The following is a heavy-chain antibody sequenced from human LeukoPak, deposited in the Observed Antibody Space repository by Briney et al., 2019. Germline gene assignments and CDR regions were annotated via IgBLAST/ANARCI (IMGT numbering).Heavy chain of an antibody. Sequence: ASVKVSCXASGYTFTGYYMHWVRQAPGQGLEWMGRINPNSGGTNYAQKFQGRVTMTRDTSISTAYMELSRLRSDDTAVYYCARDTYYYYDSSGYLVFGYWGQGTLVTVSS. D-gene: IGHD3-22*01. CDR2: INPNSGGT. V-gene: IGHV1-2*06. CDR3: ARDTYYYYDSSGYLVFGY. CDR1: GYTFTGYY. J-gene: IGHJ4*02.